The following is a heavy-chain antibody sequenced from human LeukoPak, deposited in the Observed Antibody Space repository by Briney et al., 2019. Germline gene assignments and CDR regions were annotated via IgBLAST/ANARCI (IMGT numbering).Heavy chain of an antibody. V-gene: IGHV4-4*07. CDR1: RGSISSNY. D-gene: IGHD2-15*01. Sequence: SETLSLTCTVSRGSISSNYWSWIRQPAGKGLEWIGRVYISGNTNYNPSLQSRVTISLDTSNNQFSLKLSSVTAADTAVYYCARDLGVYCSGGSCHRDAFDIWGQGTMVTVSS. CDR3: ARDLGVYCSGGSCHRDAFDI. CDR2: VYISGNT. J-gene: IGHJ3*02.